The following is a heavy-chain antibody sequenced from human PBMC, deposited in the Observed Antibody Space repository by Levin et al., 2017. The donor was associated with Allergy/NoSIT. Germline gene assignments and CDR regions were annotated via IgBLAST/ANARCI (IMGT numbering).Heavy chain of an antibody. CDR1: GASIKSNQYY. J-gene: IGHJ6*02. CDR3: AGFCTRARCSDKYDYGMDV. D-gene: IGHD2-8*02. Sequence: SETLSLTCTVSGASIKSNQYYWGWIRQSPGKGLEWMGSIYFSGSTYYNPSLQNRITMSADMSKNLFSLSLRSGAAADTSIYYCAGFCTRARCSDKYDYGMDVWGHGTAVTVSS. CDR2: IYFSGST. V-gene: IGHV4-39*01.